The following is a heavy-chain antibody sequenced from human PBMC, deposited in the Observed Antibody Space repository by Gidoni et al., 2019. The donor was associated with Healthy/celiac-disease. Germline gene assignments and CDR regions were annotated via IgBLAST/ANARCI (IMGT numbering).Heavy chain of an antibody. CDR2: IIPNLGIA. CDR1: GGTFSSYA. Sequence: QVQLVQSGAEVKKPGSSVKVSCKASGGTFSSYAISWVRQAPGQGLEWMGRIIPNLGIANYAQKVQGRVTITADKSTSTAYMELSSLRSEDTAVYYCARDRPFAGMDVWGQGTTVTVSS. D-gene: IGHD3-10*01. J-gene: IGHJ6*02. V-gene: IGHV1-69*09. CDR3: ARDRPFAGMDV.